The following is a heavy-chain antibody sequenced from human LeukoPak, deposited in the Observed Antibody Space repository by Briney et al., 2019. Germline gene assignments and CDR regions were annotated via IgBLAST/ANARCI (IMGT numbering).Heavy chain of an antibody. D-gene: IGHD2-21*01. CDR1: GYTFSNYG. CDR2: IAVYNANT. CDR3: ARDFAGLFDY. V-gene: IGHV1-18*01. Sequence: ASVKVSCKASGYTFSNYGISWVRQAPGQGLEWMGWIAVYNANTNYAQNLQDRATMTTDTATGTAYMELRSLRSDDTAMYYCARDFAGLFDYWGQGTLVTVSS. J-gene: IGHJ4*02.